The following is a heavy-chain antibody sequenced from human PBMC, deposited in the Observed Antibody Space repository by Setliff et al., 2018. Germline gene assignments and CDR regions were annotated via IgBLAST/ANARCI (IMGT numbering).Heavy chain of an antibody. J-gene: IGHJ4*02. D-gene: IGHD7-27*01. CDR2: INHSGGT. Sequence: KTSETLSLTCAVYGGSFSGYYWSWIRQPPGKGLEWIGEINHSGGTSYNPSLMSRVTISVDTSKNQFSLNLTSVTAADTAVYYCARYFSRLPQLGIYGWLDSWGQGTLVTVSS. CDR3: ARYFSRLPQLGIYGWLDS. V-gene: IGHV4-34*01. CDR1: GGSFSGYY.